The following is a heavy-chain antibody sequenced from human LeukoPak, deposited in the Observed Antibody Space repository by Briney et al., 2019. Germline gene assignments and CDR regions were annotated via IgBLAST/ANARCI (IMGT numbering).Heavy chain of an antibody. CDR3: ARLQHGSGFY. CDR2: IYYSGST. Sequence: SETLSLTCTVSGGSISSSSYYWGWIRQPPGKGLEWIGSIYYSGSTYYNPSLKSRVTISVDTSKNQFPLKLSSVTAADTAVYYCARLQHGSGFYWGQGTLVTVSS. CDR1: GGSISSSSYY. J-gene: IGHJ4*02. D-gene: IGHD3-10*01. V-gene: IGHV4-39*06.